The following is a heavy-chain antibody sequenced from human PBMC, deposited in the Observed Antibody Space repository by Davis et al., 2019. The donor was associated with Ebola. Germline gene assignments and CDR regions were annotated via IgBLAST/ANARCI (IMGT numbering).Heavy chain of an antibody. Sequence: GESLKISCAASGFTFSTYYITWVRQTPGKGLEWVATIPHVGSEKYYLDSVKGRSTISRDNSRNTLYLQMNSLRAEDTAVYYCARDLGSVWGKGTTVIVSS. CDR2: IPHVGSEK. CDR3: ARDLGSV. D-gene: IGHD1-26*01. CDR1: GFTFSTYY. J-gene: IGHJ6*04. V-gene: IGHV3-7*01.